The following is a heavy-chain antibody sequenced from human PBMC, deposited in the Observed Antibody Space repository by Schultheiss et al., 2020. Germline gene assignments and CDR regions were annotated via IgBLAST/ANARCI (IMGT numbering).Heavy chain of an antibody. J-gene: IGHJ6*02. Sequence: GESLKISCAASGFTFSSYAMHWVRQAPGKGLEWVAVISYDGSNKYYADSVKGRFTISRDNSKNTLYLQMNSLRAEDTAVYYCARVDGITMVRGVTQSYYYYGMDVWGQGTTVNVSS. CDR3: ARVDGITMVRGVTQSYYYYGMDV. V-gene: IGHV3-30-3*01. CDR2: ISYDGSNK. D-gene: IGHD3-10*01. CDR1: GFTFSSYA.